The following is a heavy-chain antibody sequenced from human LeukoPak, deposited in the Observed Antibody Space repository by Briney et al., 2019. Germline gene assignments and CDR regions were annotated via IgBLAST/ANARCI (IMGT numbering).Heavy chain of an antibody. CDR2: TYNGGST. Sequence: PSETLSLTCAVSGGSVSSSIYHWFWIRQPPGKGLEWIGFTYNGGSTYYNPSLKSRVTISVDMAKNQFSLKVMSVTAADTAVYYCVRGHGGYWGQGTLVTVSS. J-gene: IGHJ4*02. CDR1: GGSVSSSIYH. CDR3: VRGHGGY. V-gene: IGHV4-61*01.